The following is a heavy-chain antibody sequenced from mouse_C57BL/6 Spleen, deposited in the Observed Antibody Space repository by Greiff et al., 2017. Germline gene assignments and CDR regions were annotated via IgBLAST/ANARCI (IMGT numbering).Heavy chain of an antibody. D-gene: IGHD1-1*01. CDR2: IDPETGGT. V-gene: IGHV1-15*01. CDR1: GYTFTDYE. Sequence: QVQLQQSGAELVRPGASVTLSCKASGYTFTDYELHWVKQTPVHGLEWIGAIDPETGGTAYNQKFKGKAILTADKSSRTAYMELRSLTSEDSAVYYCTIYNYGDFDYWGQGTTLTVSS. CDR3: TIYNYGDFDY. J-gene: IGHJ2*01.